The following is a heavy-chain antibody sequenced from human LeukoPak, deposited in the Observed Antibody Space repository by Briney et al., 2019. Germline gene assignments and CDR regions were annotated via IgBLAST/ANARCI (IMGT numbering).Heavy chain of an antibody. CDR2: VYYTRST. V-gene: IGHV4-59*08. CDR1: GGSVSNYY. D-gene: IGHD6-6*01. J-gene: IGHJ4*02. CDR3: ARHFAYSSSSYFDY. Sequence: KASETLSLTCSVPGGSVSNYYWSWSPQPPGKGLEWTGYVYYTRSTNYNPSLKSRVTMFEDKSKNQFSLRLYSVTVADTAVYYCARHFAYSSSSYFDYWGQGSLVTVSS.